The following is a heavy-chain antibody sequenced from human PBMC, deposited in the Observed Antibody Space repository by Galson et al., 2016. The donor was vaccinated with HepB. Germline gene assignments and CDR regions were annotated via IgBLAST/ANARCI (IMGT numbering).Heavy chain of an antibody. CDR2: IDPSDSYT. CDR1: GYSFTSYW. Sequence: QSGAEVKKPGEPLRISCKGSGYSFTSYWISWVRQMPGKGLEWMGRIDPSDSYTSYSPSFQGHVTISADKSISTAYVQWSSLKASDTAIYYCARRRKYCDTISGIAPLVYWGQGTLVTVSS. CDR3: ARRRKYCDTISGIAPLVY. J-gene: IGHJ4*02. D-gene: IGHD2/OR15-2a*01. V-gene: IGHV5-10-1*01.